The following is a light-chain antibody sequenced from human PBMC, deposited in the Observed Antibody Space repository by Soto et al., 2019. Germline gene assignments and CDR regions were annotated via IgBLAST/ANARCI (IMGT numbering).Light chain of an antibody. J-gene: IGKJ4*01. CDR3: QQYDDWPLT. CDR1: ENVKTR. V-gene: IGKV3-15*01. Sequence: EKVMTQSPATLSVSPGERATLSCRASENVKTRLAWYQQKSGQAPRLLIYDAFTRATGIPARFSGSASGTEFTLTISSLQSEDSAVYYCQQYDDWPLTFGGGTKVEIE. CDR2: DAF.